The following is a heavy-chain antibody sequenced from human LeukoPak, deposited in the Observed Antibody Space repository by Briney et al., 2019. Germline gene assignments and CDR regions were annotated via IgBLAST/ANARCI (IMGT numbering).Heavy chain of an antibody. V-gene: IGHV3-33*08. D-gene: IGHD6-19*01. J-gene: IGHJ4*02. CDR3: TSGRDSSGWYLDY. Sequence: GRSLRLSCAASGFTFDDYAMHWVRQAPGKGLEWVAVIWYDGSNKYYADSVKGRFTISRDNSKNTLYLQMNSLRAEDTAVYYCTSGRDSSGWYLDYWGQGTLVTVSS. CDR1: GFTFDDYA. CDR2: IWYDGSNK.